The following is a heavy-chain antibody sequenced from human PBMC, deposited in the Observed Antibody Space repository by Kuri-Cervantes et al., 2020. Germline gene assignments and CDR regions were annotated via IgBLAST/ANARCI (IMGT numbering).Heavy chain of an antibody. V-gene: IGHV4-34*01. CDR3: ARALGNHHLLFYKDFDP. CDR1: GGSFSDYY. Sequence: SETLSLTCAVYGGSFSDYYWSWIRQTPGKGLEWIGEINHSGSTNYNPSLKSRVTISVDKSKNQFSLKLSSVTAADTAVYYCARALGNHHLLFYKDFDPWGQGTLVTVSS. J-gene: IGHJ5*02. D-gene: IGHD2-2*01. CDR2: INHSGST.